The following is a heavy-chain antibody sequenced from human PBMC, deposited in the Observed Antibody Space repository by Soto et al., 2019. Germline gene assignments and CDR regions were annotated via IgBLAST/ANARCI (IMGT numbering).Heavy chain of an antibody. CDR3: ASKTSYYYYGMDV. CDR2: INAGNGNT. CDR1: GYTFTSYA. Sequence: ASVKVFCKASGYTFTSYAMHWVRQAPGQRLEWMGWINAGNGNTKYSQKFQGRVTITRDTSASTAYMELSSLRSEDTAVYYCASKTSYYYYGMDVWGQGTTVTVSS. V-gene: IGHV1-3*01. J-gene: IGHJ6*02.